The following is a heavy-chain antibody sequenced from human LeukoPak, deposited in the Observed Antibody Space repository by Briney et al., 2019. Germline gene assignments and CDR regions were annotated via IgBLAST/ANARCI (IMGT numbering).Heavy chain of an antibody. CDR1: GFTFSSYS. CDR2: ISSSSSYI. V-gene: IGHV3-21*01. J-gene: IGHJ4*02. CDR3: ARDFSSCWYTDFDY. D-gene: IGHD6-13*01. Sequence: GGSLRLSCAASGFTFSSYSMNWVRQAPGKGLEWVSSISSSSSYIYYADSVKGRFTISRDNAKNSLYLQMNSLRAEDTAVYYCARDFSSCWYTDFDYWGQGTLVTVSS.